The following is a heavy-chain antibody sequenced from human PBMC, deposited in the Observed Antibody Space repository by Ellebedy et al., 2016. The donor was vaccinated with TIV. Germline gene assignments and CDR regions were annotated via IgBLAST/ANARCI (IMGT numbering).Heavy chain of an antibody. Sequence: GGSLRLSCAASGFTFSSYGMHWVRQASGKGLEWVAVIWYDGSNKYYADSVKGRFTISRDNSKNTLYLQMNSLRAEDTAVYYCATDQGGYSTSDAFDIWGQGTMVTVSS. CDR2: IWYDGSNK. D-gene: IGHD3-22*01. J-gene: IGHJ3*02. CDR3: ATDQGGYSTSDAFDI. CDR1: GFTFSSYG. V-gene: IGHV3-33*01.